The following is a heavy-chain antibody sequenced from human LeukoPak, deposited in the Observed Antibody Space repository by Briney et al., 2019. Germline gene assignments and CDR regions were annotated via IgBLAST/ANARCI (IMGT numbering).Heavy chain of an antibody. D-gene: IGHD2-8*02. V-gene: IGHV3-23*01. J-gene: IGHJ3*02. CDR3: AREDPGHWSRRAFDI. CDR1: GFTFRRYA. CDR2: ISGSGDST. Sequence: PGGSLRLSCAASGFTFRRYAMSWVRQAPGKGLDWVSAISGSGDSTYYTDSVKGRFTISRDNSKNTLYLQMNSLSAEDTAVYYCAREDPGHWSRRAFDIWGQGTVVTVTS.